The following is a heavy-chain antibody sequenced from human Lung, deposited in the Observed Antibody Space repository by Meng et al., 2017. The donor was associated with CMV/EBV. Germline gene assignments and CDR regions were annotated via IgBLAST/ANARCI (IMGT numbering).Heavy chain of an antibody. CDR3: ARDLRGGYQGMGEFRNNWFDP. Sequence: ASVKVSCKASGYTFSTYDINWVRQATGQGLEWMGWMNPNSGNTGYAQKLQGRVTMTRNTSISTAYMELSDLRSEDTAVYYCARDLRGGYQGMGEFRNNWFDPCGQETLITVSS. J-gene: IGHJ5*02. CDR2: MNPNSGNT. V-gene: IGHV1-8*01. D-gene: IGHD3-16*01. CDR1: GYTFSTYD.